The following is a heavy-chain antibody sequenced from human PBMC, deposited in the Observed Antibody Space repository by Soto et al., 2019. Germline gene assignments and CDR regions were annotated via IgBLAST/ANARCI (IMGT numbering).Heavy chain of an antibody. D-gene: IGHD3-3*01. CDR1: GFPVSSNY. J-gene: IGHJ6*03. CDR2: IYSGGST. CDR3: ASKRFLEWLSYYYMDV. V-gene: IGHV3-66*01. Sequence: GGSLRLSCAAAGFPVSSNYMSWVRQAPGKGLEWVSVIYSGGSTYYADSVKGRFTISRDNSKNTLYLQMNSLRAEDTAVYYCASKRFLEWLSYYYMDVWGKGTTVTVSS.